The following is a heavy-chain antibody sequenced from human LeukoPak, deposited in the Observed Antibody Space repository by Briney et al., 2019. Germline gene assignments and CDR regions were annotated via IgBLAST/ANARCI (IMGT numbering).Heavy chain of an antibody. D-gene: IGHD3-16*01. CDR2: ISSSSSYI. CDR3: ARVSLDDYVWAQDY. Sequence: GGSLRLSCAASGFTFSSYSMNWVRQAPGKGLEWVSSISSSSSYIYYADSVKGRFTISRDNAKNSLYLQMNSLRAEDTAVYYCARVSLDDYVWAQDYWGQGTLVTVSS. V-gene: IGHV3-21*01. CDR1: GFTFSSYS. J-gene: IGHJ4*02.